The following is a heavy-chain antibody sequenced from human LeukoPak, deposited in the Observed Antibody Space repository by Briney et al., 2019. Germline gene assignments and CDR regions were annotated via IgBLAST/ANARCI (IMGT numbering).Heavy chain of an antibody. Sequence: GGSLRLSCVGSGFSFRDAWLSWVRQAPGKGLEWVGRIKSNHNGATTDYVAPVKDRFTISRDDSKKTLYLQMNSLKIEDTAMYYCAWDDKSVFDFWGQGTLVTVSS. CDR2: IKSNHNGATT. D-gene: IGHD3-22*01. CDR3: AWDDKSVFDF. CDR1: GFSFRDAW. J-gene: IGHJ4*02. V-gene: IGHV3-15*01.